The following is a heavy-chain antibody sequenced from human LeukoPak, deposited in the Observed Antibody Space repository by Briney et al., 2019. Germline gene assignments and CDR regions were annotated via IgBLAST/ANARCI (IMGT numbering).Heavy chain of an antibody. CDR2: IYYSGST. CDR1: GGSISSSSYY. V-gene: IGHV4-39*01. J-gene: IGHJ5*02. Sequence: SETLSLTCTVSGGSISSSSYYWGWIRQPPGKGLERIGSIYYSGSTYYNPSLKSRVTISVGTSKNQFSLKLSSVTAADTAVYYCARRGLENWFDPWGQGTLVTVSS. CDR3: ARRGLENWFDP. D-gene: IGHD1-1*01.